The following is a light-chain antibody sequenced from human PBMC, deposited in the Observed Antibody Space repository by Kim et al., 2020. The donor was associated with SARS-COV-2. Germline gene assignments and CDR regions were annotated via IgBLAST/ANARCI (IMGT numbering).Light chain of an antibody. CDR1: NIGSKS. CDR3: HVWDSSRALPL. Sequence: APGMTAWITCGGNNIGSKSVLWYQLNRGKAPVLVIYSDSERPSGIPARFFGSNAGHTAILTISRVEAGVEADYYCHVWDSSRALPLFGGGTKLTVL. J-gene: IGLJ2*01. CDR2: SDS. V-gene: IGLV3-21*04.